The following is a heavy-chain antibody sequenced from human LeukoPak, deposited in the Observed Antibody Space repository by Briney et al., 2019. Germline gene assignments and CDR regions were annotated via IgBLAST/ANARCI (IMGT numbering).Heavy chain of an antibody. CDR1: GGTFSSYA. V-gene: IGHV1-69*05. CDR2: IIPIFGTA. D-gene: IGHD3-10*01. Sequence: ASVKVSCKASGGTFSSYAISWVRQAPGQGLEWMGGIIPIFGTANYAQKFQGRVTITTDESTSTAYMELSSLRSEDTAVYYCARGSSEGSGSYYRDYYYYMDVWGKGTTVTVSS. J-gene: IGHJ6*03. CDR3: ARGSSEGSGSYYRDYYYYMDV.